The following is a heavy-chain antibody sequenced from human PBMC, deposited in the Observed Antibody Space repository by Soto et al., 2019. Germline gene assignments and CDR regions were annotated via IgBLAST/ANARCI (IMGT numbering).Heavy chain of an antibody. J-gene: IGHJ5*02. CDR2: MYYGGRT. CDR1: GGSISSYY. V-gene: IGHV4-59*08. CDR3: ARGTPSPLIVRSSREPWFDP. D-gene: IGHD1-26*01. Sequence: SETLSLTCTVSGGSISSYYWSWIRQPPGKGLEWIGYMYYGGRTNYNPSLKSRVTISVDTTKMQVSLKLSSVTAADTAVYFCARGTPSPLIVRSSREPWFDPWGQGTLVTVSP.